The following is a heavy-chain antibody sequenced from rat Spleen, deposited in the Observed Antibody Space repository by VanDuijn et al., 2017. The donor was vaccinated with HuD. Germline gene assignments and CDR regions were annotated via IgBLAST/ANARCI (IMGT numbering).Heavy chain of an antibody. D-gene: IGHD1-6*01. J-gene: IGHJ2*01. CDR1: GFTFSNYY. CDR2: ISTGGGNT. Sequence: EVQLVESGGGLVQPGRSMKLSCAALGFTFSNYYMAWVHQTPTKGLEWVASISTGGGNTYYRDSVKGRFTISRDNTKSTLYLQMDSLRSEDTATYYCTTWDYYNNRFDYWGQGVMVTVSS. V-gene: IGHV5-25*01. CDR3: TTWDYYNNRFDY.